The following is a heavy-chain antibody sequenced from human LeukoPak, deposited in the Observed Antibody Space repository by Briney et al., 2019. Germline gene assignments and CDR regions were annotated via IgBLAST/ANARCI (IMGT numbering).Heavy chain of an antibody. Sequence: GGSLRLSCAASGFTFSRYAMNWVRQAPGKGLEWVSAISGSGGSTYYADSVKGRFTISRDNSKSTLYLQVNSLRAEDSAVYYCAKDRFYGSGSYTFDSWGQGTLVTVSS. V-gene: IGHV3-23*01. CDR3: AKDRFYGSGSYTFDS. J-gene: IGHJ4*02. CDR1: GFTFSRYA. D-gene: IGHD3-10*01. CDR2: ISGSGGST.